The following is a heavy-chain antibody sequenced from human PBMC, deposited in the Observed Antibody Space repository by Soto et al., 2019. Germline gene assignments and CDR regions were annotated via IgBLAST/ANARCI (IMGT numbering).Heavy chain of an antibody. CDR1: GFTFSGYG. CDR3: AKGDTAMAPDY. D-gene: IGHD5-18*01. V-gene: IGHV3-30*18. CDR2: ISYDGSNK. Sequence: QPGGSLRLSCAASGFTFSGYGMHWVRQAPGKGLEWVAVISYDGSNKYYADSVKGRFTISRDNSKNTLYLQMNSLRAEDTAVYYCAKGDTAMAPDYWGQGTLVTVSS. J-gene: IGHJ4*02.